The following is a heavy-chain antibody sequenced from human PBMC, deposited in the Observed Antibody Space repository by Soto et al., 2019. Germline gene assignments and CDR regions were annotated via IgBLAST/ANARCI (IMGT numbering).Heavy chain of an antibody. CDR1: GFPFSSYA. Sequence: PGGSLRLSCAASGFPFSSYAMHWVRQAPGKGLEWVAVISYDGSNKYYADSVKGRFTISRDNSKDTLYLQMNSLRAEDTAVYYCARPKVTGRWYYGMDVWGQGTTVTVSS. J-gene: IGHJ6*01. V-gene: IGHV3-30-3*01. CDR3: ARPKVTGRWYYGMDV. CDR2: ISYDGSNK. D-gene: IGHD2-15*01.